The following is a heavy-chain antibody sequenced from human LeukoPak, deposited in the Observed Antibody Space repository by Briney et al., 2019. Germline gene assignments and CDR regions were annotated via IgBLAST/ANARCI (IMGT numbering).Heavy chain of an antibody. CDR3: ARRGIGSANYYKGDFDS. CDR2: INHSGIT. J-gene: IGHJ4*02. D-gene: IGHD3-10*01. Sequence: SETLSLTCAVYGGSFTDYYWSWIRHSPGKGLEWIGEINHSGITNYSPSLKSRITMSVDTSKNQFSLRLYSMTAADTAFYYCARRGIGSANYYKGDFDSWGQGALVTVSS. CDR1: GGSFTDYY. V-gene: IGHV4-34*01.